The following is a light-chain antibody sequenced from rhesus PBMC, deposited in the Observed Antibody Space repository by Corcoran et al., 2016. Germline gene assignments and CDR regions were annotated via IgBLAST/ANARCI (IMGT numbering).Light chain of an antibody. V-gene: IGKV1-25*01. J-gene: IGKJ3*01. CDR1: QGISSY. CDR3: QQHNSYPFT. Sequence: DIQMTQSPSSLSASVGDTVTITCRASQGISSYLAWYQQKPGNAPKLLIYKASTLQSGVPSRFIGSGSGTDFTLTISSLQPEDFATYYCQQHNSYPFTFGPGTKLDIK. CDR2: KAS.